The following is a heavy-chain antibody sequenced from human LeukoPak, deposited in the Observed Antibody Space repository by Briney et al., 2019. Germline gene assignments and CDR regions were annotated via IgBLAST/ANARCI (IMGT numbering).Heavy chain of an antibody. CDR3: ARPSKPSSYYDILTGYYSDAFDI. J-gene: IGHJ3*02. Sequence: SETLSLTCTVSGYSISSGYYWGWIRQPPGKGLEWIGSIYYSGSTYYNPSLKSRVTISVDTSKNQFSLKLSSVTAADTAVYYCARPSKPSSYYDILTGYYSDAFDIWGQGTMVTVSS. CDR2: IYYSGST. CDR1: GYSISSGYY. V-gene: IGHV4-38-2*02. D-gene: IGHD3-9*01.